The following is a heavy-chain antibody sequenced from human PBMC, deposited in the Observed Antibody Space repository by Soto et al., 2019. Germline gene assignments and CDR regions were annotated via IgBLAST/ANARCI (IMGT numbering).Heavy chain of an antibody. CDR3: AKDSSVTAAGSGGWFDP. V-gene: IGHV3-30*18. J-gene: IGHJ5*02. Sequence: QVQLVQSGGGVVQPGRSLRLSCAASGFDFNTYGLHWVRQAPGKGLEWVAGISFDGGNQYYADSVKGRFTISRDKSNNTRYLTMNGLGAEATATYYCAKDSSVTAAGSGGWFDPWGQGTLGIVSS. CDR1: GFDFNTYG. D-gene: IGHD6-13*01. CDR2: ISFDGGNQ.